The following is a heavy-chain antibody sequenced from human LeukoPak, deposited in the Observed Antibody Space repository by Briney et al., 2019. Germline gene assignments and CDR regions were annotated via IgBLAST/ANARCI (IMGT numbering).Heavy chain of an antibody. D-gene: IGHD4-11*01. CDR3: ATHLETVRYYYYYMDV. Sequence: GGSLRLSCAASGFTFSSNAMHWVRQAPGKGLGWVAVISDDGSDEYYADSVKGRFTISRDNSKNTLYLQMNSLRAEDTAVYYCATHLETVRYYYYYMDVWGKGTTVTISS. J-gene: IGHJ6*03. CDR1: GFTFSSNA. V-gene: IGHV3-30*03. CDR2: ISDDGSDE.